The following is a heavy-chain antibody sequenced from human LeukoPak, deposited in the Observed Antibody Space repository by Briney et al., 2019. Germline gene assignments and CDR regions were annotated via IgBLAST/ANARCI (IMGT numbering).Heavy chain of an antibody. V-gene: IGHV3-74*01. D-gene: IGHD4-23*01. Sequence: PGGSLRLSCAASGFTFSSSWMHWVRQAPGKGLVWVSRINSDGSSTYYAVSVKVRFTISRDNAKNTLYLQMNSLRAEDTAVYYCVRDLDYGGNSNFDYWGQGTLVTVSS. CDR2: INSDGSST. CDR3: VRDLDYGGNSNFDY. J-gene: IGHJ4*02. CDR1: GFTFSSSW.